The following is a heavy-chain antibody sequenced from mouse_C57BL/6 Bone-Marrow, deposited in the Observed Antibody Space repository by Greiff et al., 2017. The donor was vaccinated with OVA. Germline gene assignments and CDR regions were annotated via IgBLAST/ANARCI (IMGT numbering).Heavy chain of an antibody. CDR3: ARHAMDY. CDR2: INPGSGGT. CDR1: GYAFTNYL. V-gene: IGHV1-54*01. Sequence: LVESGAELVRPGTSVKVSCKASGYAFTNYLIEWVKQRPGQGLEWIGVINPGSGGTNYNEKFKGKATLTADKSSSTAYMQLSSLTSEDSAVYFCARHAMDYWGQGTSVTVSS. J-gene: IGHJ4*01.